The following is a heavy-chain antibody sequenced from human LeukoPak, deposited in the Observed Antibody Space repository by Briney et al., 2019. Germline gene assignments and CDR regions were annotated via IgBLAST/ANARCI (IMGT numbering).Heavy chain of an antibody. D-gene: IGHD2-15*01. J-gene: IGHJ4*02. Sequence: PGGSLRLSCAASGFTFSSYAMSWVRQAPGKGLERVSAISGSGGSTYYADSVKGRFTISRDNSKNTLYLQMNSLRAEDTAVYHCAKDEGLLGYCSGGSCYFDYWGQGTLVTVSS. CDR2: ISGSGGST. V-gene: IGHV3-23*01. CDR3: AKDEGLLGYCSGGSCYFDY. CDR1: GFTFSSYA.